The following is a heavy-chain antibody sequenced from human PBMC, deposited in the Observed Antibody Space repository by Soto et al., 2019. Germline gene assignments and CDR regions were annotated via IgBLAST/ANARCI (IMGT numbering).Heavy chain of an antibody. J-gene: IGHJ5*02. Sequence: SETLSLTCAVYGGSFSGYYWSWIRQPPGKGLEWIGEINHSGSTNYNPSLKSRVTISVDTSKNQFSLKLSSVTAADTAVYYCARGPPYPYYDFWSGYYQDNWFDPWGQGTLVTVSS. D-gene: IGHD3-3*01. V-gene: IGHV4-34*01. CDR3: ARGPPYPYYDFWSGYYQDNWFDP. CDR2: INHSGST. CDR1: GGSFSGYY.